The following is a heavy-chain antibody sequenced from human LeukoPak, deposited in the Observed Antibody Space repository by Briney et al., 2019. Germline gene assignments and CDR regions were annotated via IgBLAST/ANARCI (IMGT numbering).Heavy chain of an antibody. V-gene: IGHV4-39*07. D-gene: IGHD2-2*01. CDR3: ASHHCRSTNCYAGGDWFDP. CDR2: IYYSGST. Sequence: PSETLSLTCTVSGGSISSSSYYWGWIRQPPGKGLEWIGSIYYSGSTYYNPSLKSRVTISVDTSKNQFSLKLSSVTAADTAVYYCASHHCRSTNCYAGGDWFDPWGQGTLVSVSS. CDR1: GGSISSSSYY. J-gene: IGHJ5*02.